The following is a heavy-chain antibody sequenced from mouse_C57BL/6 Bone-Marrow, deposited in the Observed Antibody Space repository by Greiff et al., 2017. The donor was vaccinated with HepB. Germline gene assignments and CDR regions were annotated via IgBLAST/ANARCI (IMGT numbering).Heavy chain of an antibody. CDR3: ARDCYGSSYGFAY. J-gene: IGHJ3*01. V-gene: IGHV3-6*01. Sequence: EVHLVESGPGLVKPSQSLSLTCSVTGYSITSGYYWNWIRQFPGNKLEWMGYISYDGSNNYNPSLKNRISITRDTSKNQFFLKLNSVTTEDTATYDCARDCYGSSYGFAYWGQGTLVTVSA. D-gene: IGHD1-1*01. CDR2: ISYDGSN. CDR1: GYSITSGYY.